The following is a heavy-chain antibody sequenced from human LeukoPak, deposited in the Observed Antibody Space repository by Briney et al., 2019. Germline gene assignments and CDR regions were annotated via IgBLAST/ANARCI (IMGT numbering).Heavy chain of an antibody. J-gene: IGHJ5*02. Sequence: GGSLRLSCAASGFTFSSYAMHWVRQAPGKGLEWVAVISYDGRDKYYADSVKGRFTISRDNSKNTLDLQMNSLRAEDTAVYYCAREGHSYSSGFDWFDPWGQGTLVTVSS. D-gene: IGHD6-19*01. CDR2: ISYDGRDK. CDR1: GFTFSSYA. CDR3: AREGHSYSSGFDWFDP. V-gene: IGHV3-30*04.